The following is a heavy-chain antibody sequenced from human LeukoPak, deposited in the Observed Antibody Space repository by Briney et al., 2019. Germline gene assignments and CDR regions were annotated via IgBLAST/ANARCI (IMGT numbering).Heavy chain of an antibody. V-gene: IGHV1-46*01. CDR1: GYTFTRYY. Sequence: GASVKVSCKASGYTFTRYYMHWVRQAPGQGLEWMGIISPSGASTSYAQKFQGRVTMTRDTSTSTVYMELSSLRSEDTAVYYCARTLYIAAVPGGFDYWGQGTLITVSS. CDR2: ISPSGAST. D-gene: IGHD6-13*01. CDR3: ARTLYIAAVPGGFDY. J-gene: IGHJ4*02.